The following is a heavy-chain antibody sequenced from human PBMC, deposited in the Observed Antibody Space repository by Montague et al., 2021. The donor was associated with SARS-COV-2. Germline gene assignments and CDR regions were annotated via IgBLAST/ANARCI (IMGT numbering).Heavy chain of an antibody. CDR2: IYYSGST. CDR3: ARETYTSGWLQRFDY. Sequence: SETLSLTCTVSGGSISSSNYYWGWIRQSPGKGLEWIGSIYYSGSTYYNPSLQSRVTISVDTSKKQFSLKLSSVTAADTAVYYCARETYTSGWLQRFDYWGQGALVTVSS. CDR1: GGSISSSNYY. J-gene: IGHJ4*02. V-gene: IGHV4-39*01. D-gene: IGHD6-19*01.